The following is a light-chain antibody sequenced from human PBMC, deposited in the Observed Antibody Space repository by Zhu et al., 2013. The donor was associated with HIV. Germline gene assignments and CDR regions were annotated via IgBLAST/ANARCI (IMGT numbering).Light chain of an antibody. J-gene: IGKJ2*01. CDR3: MQALQTPYT. CDR1: RSLLHGDGKTY. Sequence: DIMMTQSPLSQPVSPGEPASIPCRSSRSLLHGDGKTYLEWYVQKPGQSPQLLIYLGSNRASGVPDRFSGSGSGTDFTLKISRVEAEDVGIYYCMQALQTPYTFGQGTKLEIK. V-gene: IGKV2-28*01. CDR2: LGS.